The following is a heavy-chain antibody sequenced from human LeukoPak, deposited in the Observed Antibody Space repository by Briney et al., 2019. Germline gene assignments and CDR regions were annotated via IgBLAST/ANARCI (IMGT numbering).Heavy chain of an antibody. Sequence: SETLSLTCAVYGGSFSGYYWSWIRQPPGKGLEWIGEINHSGSTNYNPSLKSRVTISVDTSKNQFSLKLSSVTAADTAVYYCARGRNYYGSGSYYRSWFDPWGQGTLVTVSS. D-gene: IGHD3-10*01. CDR3: ARGRNYYGSGSYYRSWFDP. CDR2: INHSGST. CDR1: GGSFSGYY. V-gene: IGHV4-34*01. J-gene: IGHJ5*02.